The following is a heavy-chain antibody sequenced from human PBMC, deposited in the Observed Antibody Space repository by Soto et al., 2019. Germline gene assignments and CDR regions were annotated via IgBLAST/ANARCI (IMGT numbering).Heavy chain of an antibody. J-gene: IGHJ5*02. CDR2: INPNSGGT. CDR1: GYTFTGYY. V-gene: IGHV1-2*04. CDR3: ARERAASTKRLGFNWFDP. Sequence: ASVKVSCKASGYTFTGYYMHWVRQAPGQGLEWMGWINPNSGGTNYAQKFQGWVTMTRDTSISTAYMELSRLRSDDTAVYYCARERAASTKRLGFNWFDPWGQGTLVTVSS. D-gene: IGHD5-12*01.